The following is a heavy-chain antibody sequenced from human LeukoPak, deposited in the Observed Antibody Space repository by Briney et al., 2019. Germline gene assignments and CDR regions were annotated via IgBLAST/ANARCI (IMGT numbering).Heavy chain of an antibody. Sequence: SETLSLTCTVAGGSISSYYWSWIRQPPGKGLEWIGEINHSGSTNYNPSLKSRVTISVDTSKNQFSLKLSSVTAADTAVYYCARGYYDFWSGYYRGYFDYWGQGTLVTVSS. CDR3: ARGYYDFWSGYYRGYFDY. CDR1: GGSISSYY. CDR2: INHSGST. J-gene: IGHJ4*02. V-gene: IGHV4-34*01. D-gene: IGHD3-3*01.